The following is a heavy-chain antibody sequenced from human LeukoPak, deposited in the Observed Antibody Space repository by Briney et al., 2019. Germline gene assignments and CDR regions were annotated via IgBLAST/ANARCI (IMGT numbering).Heavy chain of an antibody. V-gene: IGHV3-7*01. J-gene: IGHJ3*02. CDR3: AREGRKSAFDI. CDR2: IKQDGSEK. Sequence: GGSLRLSCEASGFTFSSYWMSWVRQAPGKGLEWVANIKQDGSEKKYLDSVKGRFTISRDNAKNSMYLQMNSLRAEDTAVYYCAREGRKSAFDIWGQGTMVTVSS. CDR1: GFTFSSYW.